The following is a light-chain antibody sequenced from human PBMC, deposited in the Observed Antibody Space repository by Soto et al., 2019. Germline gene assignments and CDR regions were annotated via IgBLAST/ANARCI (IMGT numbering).Light chain of an antibody. CDR3: CSYAGSTTWV. J-gene: IGLJ2*01. V-gene: IGLV2-23*01. CDR1: SSDIGSYNL. CDR2: EGS. Sequence: QSALTQPASVSGSPGQSTTISCTGTSSDIGSYNLVSWYQQYPGKAPKLMIYEGSKRPSGVSNRFSGSKSGNTASLTISGLQAEDEADYYCCSYAGSTTWVFGGGTKVTVL.